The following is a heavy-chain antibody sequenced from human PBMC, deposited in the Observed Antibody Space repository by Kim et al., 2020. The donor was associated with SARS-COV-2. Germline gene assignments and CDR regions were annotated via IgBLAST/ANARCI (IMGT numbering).Heavy chain of an antibody. J-gene: IGHJ4*02. D-gene: IGHD6-13*01. CDR3: AKPLIAAAGTVDY. Sequence: ADSVKGRFTISRDNSKNTLYLQMHSLMAEDTAVYYCAKPLIAAAGTVDYWGQGTLVTVSS. V-gene: IGHV3-23*01.